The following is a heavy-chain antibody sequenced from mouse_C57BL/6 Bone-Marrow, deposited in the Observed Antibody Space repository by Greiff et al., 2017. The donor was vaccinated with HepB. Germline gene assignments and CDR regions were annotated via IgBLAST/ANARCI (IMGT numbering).Heavy chain of an antibody. CDR2: IDPNSGGT. Sequence: QVQLQQPGAELVKPGASVKLSCKASGYTFTRYWMHWVKQRPGRGLEWIGRIDPNSGGTKYNEKFKSKATLTVDKPSSTAYMQLSSLTSEDSAVYYCAQERGDYDYEPSAMDYWGQGTSVTVSS. V-gene: IGHV1-72*01. CDR1: GYTFTRYW. CDR3: AQERGDYDYEPSAMDY. J-gene: IGHJ4*01. D-gene: IGHD2-4*01.